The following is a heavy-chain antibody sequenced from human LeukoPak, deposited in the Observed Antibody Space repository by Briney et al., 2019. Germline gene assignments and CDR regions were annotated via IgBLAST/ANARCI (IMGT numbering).Heavy chain of an antibody. CDR1: GYTFTSYD. D-gene: IGHD3-22*01. Sequence: ASVKVSCKASGYTFTSYDIDWVRQATGQGLEWMGWMNPNSGNTGYAQKFQGRVTMTRNTSISTAYMELSSLRSEDTAVYYCARAGEYYYDSSGYGGEDYWGQGTLVTVSS. J-gene: IGHJ4*02. V-gene: IGHV1-8*01. CDR2: MNPNSGNT. CDR3: ARAGEYYYDSSGYGGEDY.